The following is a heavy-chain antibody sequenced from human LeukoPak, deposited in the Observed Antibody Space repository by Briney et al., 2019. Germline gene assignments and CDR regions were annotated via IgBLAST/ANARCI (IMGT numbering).Heavy chain of an antibody. J-gene: IGHJ4*02. Sequence: GGSLRLSCAASGFTFSDAWMSWVRHAPGKGPEWLGRVKSKTDGGTTDHAAPVKGRFTVSRDDSKNTLYLEMNSLKTDDTAFYYCTLGGHYFGSWGQGTLVTVSS. V-gene: IGHV3-15*01. CDR3: TLGGHYFGS. CDR1: GFTFSDAW. D-gene: IGHD3-10*01. CDR2: VKSKTDGGTT.